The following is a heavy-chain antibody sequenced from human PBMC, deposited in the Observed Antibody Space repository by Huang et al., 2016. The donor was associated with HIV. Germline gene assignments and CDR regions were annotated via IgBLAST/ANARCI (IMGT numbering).Heavy chain of an antibody. J-gene: IGHJ4*02. D-gene: IGHD3-22*01. CDR2: FDPEDGET. V-gene: IGHV1-24*01. CDR3: ATVYRRFRNHDSGDYYFDY. CDR1: GYTLTELS. Sequence: QVQLVQSGAEVKKPGASVKVSGKVSGYTLTELSMHWGRQGPGKGFEWMGGFDPEDGETIYAQKFQGRVTMTEDTSTDTAYMELSSLRSEDTAVYYCATVYRRFRNHDSGDYYFDYWDQGTLVTVSS.